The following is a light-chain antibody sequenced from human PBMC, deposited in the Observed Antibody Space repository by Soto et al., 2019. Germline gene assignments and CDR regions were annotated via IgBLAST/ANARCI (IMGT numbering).Light chain of an antibody. CDR3: QHYNSYSEA. CDR1: QSISNR. V-gene: IGKV1-5*03. Sequence: DIQMTKPPSTLSASVGDRVTITCRASQSISNRLAWYQQKPGKAPKLLIYKASTLKSGVPSRFSGSGSGTEFTLTISSLQPDDFATYYCQHYNSYSEAFGQGTKVDIK. CDR2: KAS. J-gene: IGKJ1*01.